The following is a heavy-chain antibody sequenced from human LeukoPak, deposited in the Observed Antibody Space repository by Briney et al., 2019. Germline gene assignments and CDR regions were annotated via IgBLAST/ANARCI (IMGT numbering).Heavy chain of an antibody. V-gene: IGHV3-53*01. CDR3: ARDLRGLYSSSSPFDY. Sequence: PGGSLRLSCAASGFTVSSNYMSWVRQAPGKGLEWVSVIYSGGSTYYADSVKGRFTISRDNSKNTLYLQMNSLRAEDTAVYYCARDLRGLYSSSSPFDYWGQGTLVTVSS. D-gene: IGHD6-6*01. CDR2: IYSGGST. J-gene: IGHJ4*02. CDR1: GFTVSSNY.